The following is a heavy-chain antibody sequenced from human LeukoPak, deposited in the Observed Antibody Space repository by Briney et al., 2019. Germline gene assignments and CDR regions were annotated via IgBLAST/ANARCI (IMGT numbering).Heavy chain of an antibody. V-gene: IGHV1-46*01. Sequence: ASVKVSCKASGYTFTSYYMHWVRQAPGQGLEWMGIINPSGGSTSYAQKFQGRVTMTRDTSTSTAYMELSSLRSEDTAVYYCARAAYDFWSGYYSWGQGTLVTVSS. J-gene: IGHJ5*02. CDR3: ARAAYDFWSGYYS. CDR2: INPSGGST. D-gene: IGHD3-3*01. CDR1: GYTFTSYY.